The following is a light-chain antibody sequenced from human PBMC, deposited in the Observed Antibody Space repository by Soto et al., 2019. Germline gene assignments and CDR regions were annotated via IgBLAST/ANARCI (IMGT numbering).Light chain of an antibody. Sequence: HSVLTQPHSASGTPGQRVTLSCSGSSSNIASNYVYWYQQLPGTAPKLLIYSNNQRPSGVPDRLSGDKSGTSASLAISGLQAEDGADYDWSAWDDSLNGVVFGGGTKLAVL. V-gene: IGLV1-44*01. CDR3: SAWDDSLNGVV. J-gene: IGLJ2*01. CDR1: SSNIASNY. CDR2: SNN.